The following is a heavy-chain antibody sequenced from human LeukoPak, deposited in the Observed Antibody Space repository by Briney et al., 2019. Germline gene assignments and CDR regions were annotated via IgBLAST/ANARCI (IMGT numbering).Heavy chain of an antibody. D-gene: IGHD6-13*01. Sequence: PGGSLRLSCVASGFIFSNYAMHWVRQAPGKGLEWVAFIRHDGSIYYADSVKGRFTISRDNSKNTLYLQMNSLRAEDTAVYYCAKDPRRAAAGIYYYYYMDVWGKGTTVTVSS. CDR1: GFIFSNYA. CDR2: IRHDGSI. J-gene: IGHJ6*03. CDR3: AKDPRRAAAGIYYYYYMDV. V-gene: IGHV3-30*02.